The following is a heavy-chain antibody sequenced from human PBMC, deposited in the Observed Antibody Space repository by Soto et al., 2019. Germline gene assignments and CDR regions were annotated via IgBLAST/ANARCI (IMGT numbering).Heavy chain of an antibody. Sequence: PGGFLRLTCAASGCNFISYWIHCVRQAPGKGLVWVSHINGDGRTTRYADSVKGRFTISRDNAKNTLYLQMNSLRAEDTAVYYCARDNYGIDYWGQGTLVTVSS. V-gene: IGHV3-74*01. CDR2: INGDGRTT. D-gene: IGHD4-17*01. CDR1: GCNFISYW. J-gene: IGHJ4*02. CDR3: ARDNYGIDY.